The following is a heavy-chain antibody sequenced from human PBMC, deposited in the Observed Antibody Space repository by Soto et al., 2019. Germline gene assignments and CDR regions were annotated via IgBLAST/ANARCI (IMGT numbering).Heavy chain of an antibody. CDR1: GFTFSDYY. Sequence: PGGSLRLSCAASGFTFSDYYMSWIRQAPGKGLEWVSYISSSGSTIYYADSVKGRFTISRDNAKNSLYLQMNSLRAEDTAVYYCARDRFDYYDSSGYWRFDPWGQGTLVTVSS. J-gene: IGHJ5*02. D-gene: IGHD3-22*01. CDR3: ARDRFDYYDSSGYWRFDP. V-gene: IGHV3-11*04. CDR2: ISSSGSTI.